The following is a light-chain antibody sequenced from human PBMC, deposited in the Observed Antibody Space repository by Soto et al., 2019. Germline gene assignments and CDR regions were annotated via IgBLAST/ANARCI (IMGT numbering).Light chain of an antibody. V-gene: IGKV1D-13*01. CDR1: QGISSA. J-gene: IGKJ4*01. CDR2: DAS. Sequence: AIQLTQSPSSLSASVGDRVTITCRASQGISSALAWYQQKPGKAPKLLIYDASSLESGVPSRFSGSGSGTDFTLTISSLXPEDFATYYCQQFNNYPQLTFGGGTKVDIK. CDR3: QQFNNYPQLT.